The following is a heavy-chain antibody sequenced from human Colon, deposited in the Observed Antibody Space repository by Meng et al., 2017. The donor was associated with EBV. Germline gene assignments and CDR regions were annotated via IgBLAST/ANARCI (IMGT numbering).Heavy chain of an antibody. CDR1: GGSISSSYW. D-gene: IGHD6-19*01. Sequence: QLQESGPGLVKPSGTLALTCVVSGGSISSSYWWTWVRQSPGKGLEWIGEMYHSGTTNYNPSLKSRVTISMGKSNNQLSLKLNSVTAADTAVYYCARVGQWLPIDYWGQGTLVTVSS. J-gene: IGHJ4*02. CDR3: ARVGQWLPIDY. V-gene: IGHV4-4*02. CDR2: MYHSGTT.